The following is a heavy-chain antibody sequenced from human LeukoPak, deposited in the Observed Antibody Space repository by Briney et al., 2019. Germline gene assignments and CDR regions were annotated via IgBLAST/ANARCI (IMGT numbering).Heavy chain of an antibody. J-gene: IGHJ4*02. V-gene: IGHV3-48*01. Sequence: PGGSLRLSCAASGFTFSSYSMNWVRQALGKGLEWVSYISSSSSTIYYADSVKGRFTISRDNAKNSLYLQMNSLRAEDTAVYYCARVFLEPSFDYWGQGTLVTVSS. D-gene: IGHD1-1*01. CDR1: GFTFSSYS. CDR3: ARVFLEPSFDY. CDR2: ISSSSSTI.